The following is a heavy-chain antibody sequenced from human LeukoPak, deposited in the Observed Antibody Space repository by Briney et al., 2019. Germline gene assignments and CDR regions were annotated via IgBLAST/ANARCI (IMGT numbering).Heavy chain of an antibody. CDR3: ARVGDSSGYYPPFYYYYYMDV. D-gene: IGHD3-22*01. CDR1: GYTFTSYD. CDR2: MNPNSGNT. Sequence: ASVKVSCKASGYTFTSYDINWVRQATGRGLEWMGWMNPNSGNTGYAQKFQGRVTITRNTSISTAYMELSSLRSEDTAVYYCARVGDSSGYYPPFYYYYYMDVWGKGTTVTVSS. J-gene: IGHJ6*03. V-gene: IGHV1-8*03.